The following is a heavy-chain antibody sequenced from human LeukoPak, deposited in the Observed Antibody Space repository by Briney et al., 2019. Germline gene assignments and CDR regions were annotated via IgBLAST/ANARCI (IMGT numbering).Heavy chain of an antibody. CDR3: ARVRWYYFDY. CDR1: GFTFSSYA. Sequence: PGGSLRLSCAASGFTFSSYAMSWVRQAPGKGLEWVAVISYDGSNKYYADSVKGRFTISRDNSKNTLYLQMNSLRAEDTAVYYCARVRWYYFDYWGQGTLVTVSS. CDR2: ISYDGSNK. V-gene: IGHV3-30-3*01. D-gene: IGHD2-15*01. J-gene: IGHJ4*02.